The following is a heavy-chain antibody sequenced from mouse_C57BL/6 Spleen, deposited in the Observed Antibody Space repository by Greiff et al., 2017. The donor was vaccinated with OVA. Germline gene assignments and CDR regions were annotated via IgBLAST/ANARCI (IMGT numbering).Heavy chain of an antibody. V-gene: IGHV1-18*01. CDR3: ARKGLYYDYDGATPYFDY. CDR1: GYTFTDYN. CDR2: INPNNGGT. Sequence: EVQLQESGPELVKPGASVKIPCKASGYTFTDYNMDWVKQSHGKSLEWIGDINPNNGGTIYNQKFKGKATLTVDKSSSTAYMELRSLTSEDTAVYYCARKGLYYDYDGATPYFDYWGQGTTLTVSS. J-gene: IGHJ2*01. D-gene: IGHD2-4*01.